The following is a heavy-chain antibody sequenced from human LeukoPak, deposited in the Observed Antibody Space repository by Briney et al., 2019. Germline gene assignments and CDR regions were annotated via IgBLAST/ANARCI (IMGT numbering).Heavy chain of an antibody. V-gene: IGHV3-11*01. D-gene: IGHD3-22*01. CDR2: ISSSGSTI. CDR3: AILSGSSGYYWGFDY. CDR1: GFTFSDYY. J-gene: IGHJ4*02. Sequence: GGSPRLSCAASGFTFSDYYMSWIRQAPGKGLEGVSYISSSGSTIYYADSVKGRFTISRDNAKNSLYLQMNSLRAEDTAVYYCAILSGSSGYYWGFDYWGQGTLVTVSS.